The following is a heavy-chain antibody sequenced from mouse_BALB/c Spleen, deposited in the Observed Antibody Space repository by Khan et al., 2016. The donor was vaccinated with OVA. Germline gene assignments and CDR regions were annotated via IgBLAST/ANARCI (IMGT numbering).Heavy chain of an antibody. J-gene: IGHJ2*01. V-gene: IGHV9-3-1*01. CDR3: ARGNRDFDY. Sequence: QIQLVQSGPELKKPGETVKISCKASGYTFTNYVMNWVKQAPGKGLKWMGWINTYTGEPTYSDDFKGRFAFSLETSASTVFLHITNLKNEDTATYFCARGNRDFDYWGQGTTLTVSS. CDR1: GYTFTNYV. CDR2: INTYTGEP. D-gene: IGHD2-1*01.